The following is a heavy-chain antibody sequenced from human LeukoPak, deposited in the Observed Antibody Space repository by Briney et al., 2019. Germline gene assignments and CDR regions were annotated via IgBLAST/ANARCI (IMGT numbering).Heavy chain of an antibody. V-gene: IGHV3-48*02. J-gene: IGHJ3*02. D-gene: IGHD4-23*01. CDR1: GFTFSRYS. CDR3: AREDGGKADI. CDR2: ISSSNNTI. Sequence: GGSLRLSCAASGFTFSRYSMNWVRQAPGKGLEWVSYISSSNNTIDYADSVKGRFSISRDNAKNSLYLQMKSLGDEDTAVYYCAREDGGKADIWGQGTMVTVSS.